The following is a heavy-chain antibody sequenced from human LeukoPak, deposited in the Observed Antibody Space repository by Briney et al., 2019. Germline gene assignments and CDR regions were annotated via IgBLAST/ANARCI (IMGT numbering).Heavy chain of an antibody. CDR2: ISSYKSNT. D-gene: IGHD3-22*01. CDR1: GYTFTSYG. CDR3: ARGGEVVIQPDFDY. Sequence: ASVKVSCKASGYTFTSYGISWVRQAPGQGLEWMGWISSYKSNTNYAQKFQGRVTMTRDTSISTAYMELSRLRSDDTAVYYCARGGEVVIQPDFDYWGQGTLVTVSS. V-gene: IGHV1-18*01. J-gene: IGHJ4*02.